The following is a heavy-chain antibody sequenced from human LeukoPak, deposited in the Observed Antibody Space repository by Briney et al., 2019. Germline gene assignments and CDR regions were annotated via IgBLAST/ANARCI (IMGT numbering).Heavy chain of an antibody. CDR3: AREGRWDDFWSGINDAFDI. Sequence: GGSLRLSCAASGFTFSSYAMSWVRQAPGKGLEWVSAISGSGGSTYYADSVKGRFTISRDNSKNTLYLQMKSLRAEDTAVYYCAREGRWDDFWSGINDAFDIWGQGTMVTVSS. CDR1: GFTFSSYA. CDR2: ISGSGGST. V-gene: IGHV3-23*01. D-gene: IGHD3-3*01. J-gene: IGHJ3*02.